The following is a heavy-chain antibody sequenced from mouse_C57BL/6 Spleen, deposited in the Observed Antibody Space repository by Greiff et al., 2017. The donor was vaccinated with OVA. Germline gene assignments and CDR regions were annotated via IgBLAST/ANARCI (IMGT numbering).Heavy chain of an antibody. D-gene: IGHD3-1*01. V-gene: IGHV5-2*01. CDR1: EYEFPSHD. CDR3: ARLRNGLGLRRDAMDY. CDR2: INSDGGST. J-gene: IGHJ4*01. Sequence: DVQLVESGGGLVQPGESLKLSCESNEYEFPSHDMSWVRKTPEKRLELVAAINSDGGSTYYPDTMERRFIISRDNTKKTLYLQRSSLRSEDTALYYCARLRNGLGLRRDAMDYWGQGTSVTVSS.